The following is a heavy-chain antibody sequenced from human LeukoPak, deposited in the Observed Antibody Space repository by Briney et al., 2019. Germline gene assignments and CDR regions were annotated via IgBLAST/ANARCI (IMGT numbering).Heavy chain of an antibody. Sequence: GGSLRLSCAASGFTFSSYSMNWVRQAPGKGLEWVSSISSSSSYIYYADSVKGRFTISRDNAKNSLYLQMNSLRAEDMAVYYCARDGSLYCSSTSCYPRWFDPWGQGTLVTVSS. D-gene: IGHD2-2*01. CDR1: GFTFSSYS. CDR3: ARDGSLYCSSTSCYPRWFDP. CDR2: ISSSSSYI. V-gene: IGHV3-21*01. J-gene: IGHJ5*02.